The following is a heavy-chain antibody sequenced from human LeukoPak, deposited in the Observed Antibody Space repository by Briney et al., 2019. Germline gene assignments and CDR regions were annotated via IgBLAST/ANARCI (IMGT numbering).Heavy chain of an antibody. J-gene: IGHJ3*02. CDR1: GYTFMSHG. V-gene: IGHV1-18*01. CDR2: ISGSSSNT. D-gene: IGHD3-16*01. Sequence: GASVKVSCKAYGYTFMSHGISWGRHAPGQGLEWMGWISGSSSNTNYAQRLQGRVTMTTDTSTATAYMELRSLRSDDTAVYYCAKATGTWGHDGFDIWGQGTMVTVSS. CDR3: AKATGTWGHDGFDI.